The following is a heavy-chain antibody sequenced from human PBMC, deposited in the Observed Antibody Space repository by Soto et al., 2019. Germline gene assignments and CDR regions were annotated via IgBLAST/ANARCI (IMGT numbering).Heavy chain of an antibody. V-gene: IGHV1-18*01. Sequence: ASVKVSCKASGYTFTSYGISWVRQAPGQGLEWMGWISAYNGNTNYAQKLQGRVTMTTDTSTSTAYMELRSLRSDDTAVYYCARGLYISMVQGFAFDIWGQGTMVTVSS. D-gene: IGHD3-10*01. CDR2: ISAYNGNT. J-gene: IGHJ3*02. CDR3: ARGLYISMVQGFAFDI. CDR1: GYTFTSYG.